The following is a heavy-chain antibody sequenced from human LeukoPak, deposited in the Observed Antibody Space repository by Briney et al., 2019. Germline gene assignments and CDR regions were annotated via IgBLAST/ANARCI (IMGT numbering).Heavy chain of an antibody. V-gene: IGHV4-59*08. Sequence: PSETLSLTCTVSGASISNYYWSWIRQPPGKGLECIGYVSYSGRTNHNPSLKSRVTISVDTSKNQFSLKLSSVTAADTAVYYCASLHGYGSGRPWGQGTLVTISS. CDR2: VSYSGRT. J-gene: IGHJ5*02. CDR1: GASISNYY. D-gene: IGHD3-10*01. CDR3: ASLHGYGSGRP.